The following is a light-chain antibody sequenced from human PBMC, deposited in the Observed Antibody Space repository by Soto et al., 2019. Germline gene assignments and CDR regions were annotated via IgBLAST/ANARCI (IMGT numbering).Light chain of an antibody. CDR2: DVS. Sequence: QSALTQPASVSGSPGQSITSSCTGTSSDVGAYNYVSWYQQHPGKAPKLMIYDVSNRPSGVSIRFSGSKSGDTASLTISGLQAEDEADYYCSSYTSSSTLVFGGGTKLTVL. J-gene: IGLJ2*01. CDR3: SSYTSSSTLV. CDR1: SSDVGAYNY. V-gene: IGLV2-14*01.